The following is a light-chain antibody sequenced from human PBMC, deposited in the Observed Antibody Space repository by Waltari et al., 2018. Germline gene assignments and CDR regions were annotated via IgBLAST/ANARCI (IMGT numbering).Light chain of an antibody. CDR3: QQYNDWPPVT. CDR1: QSVSSN. V-gene: IGKV3-15*01. J-gene: IGKJ4*01. Sequence: TVMTQSPVALSVSPGERVTLSCRASQSVSSNLAWYQQKPGQAPMLLIYAVSTRATGIPAKFIGSVSGTEFTLTISSLQSEDFAVYYCQQYNDWPPVTFGGGTNVEIK. CDR2: AVS.